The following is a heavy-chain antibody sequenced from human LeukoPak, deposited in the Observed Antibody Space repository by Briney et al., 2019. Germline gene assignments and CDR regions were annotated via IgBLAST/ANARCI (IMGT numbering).Heavy chain of an antibody. CDR2: ISGSGGST. Sequence: GGSLRLSCAASGFTFSSYAMSWVRQAPGKGLEWVSAISGSGGSTCYADSVKGRFTISRDNSKNTLYLQMNSLRAEDTAVYYCAKDRAYCGGDCYSTNTDYWGQGTLVTVSS. J-gene: IGHJ4*02. CDR1: GFTFSSYA. D-gene: IGHD2-21*02. CDR3: AKDRAYCGGDCYSTNTDY. V-gene: IGHV3-23*01.